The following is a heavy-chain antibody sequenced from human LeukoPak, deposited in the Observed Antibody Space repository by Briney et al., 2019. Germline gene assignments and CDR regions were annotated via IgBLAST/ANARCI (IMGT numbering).Heavy chain of an antibody. CDR3: ARRSEFGVLYYMDV. CDR2: IWYDGIKK. CDR1: GILIKTYG. Sequence: GGSLRLSCAVSGILIKTYGMHWVRQAPGKGLEWVAVIWYDGIKKYYADSVTGRFTISRDTSKNTVHLQMNSLRAEDTAVYYCARRSEFGVLYYMDVWGKGTTVTVSS. D-gene: IGHD3-16*01. V-gene: IGHV3-33*01. J-gene: IGHJ6*03.